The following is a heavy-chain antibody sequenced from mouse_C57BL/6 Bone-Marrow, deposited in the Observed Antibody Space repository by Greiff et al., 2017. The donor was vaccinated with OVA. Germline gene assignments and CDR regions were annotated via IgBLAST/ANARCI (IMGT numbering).Heavy chain of an antibody. CDR2: IDPSDSYT. Sequence: QVQLQQPGAELVKPGASVKLSCKASGYTFTSYWMQWVKQRPGQGLEWIGEIDPSDSYTHYNQKFKGKATLTVDTSSSTAYMQLSSLTSEDSAVYYCARTGTYWYFDVWGTGTTVTVSS. J-gene: IGHJ1*03. CDR3: ARTGTYWYFDV. D-gene: IGHD4-1*01. V-gene: IGHV1-50*01. CDR1: GYTFTSYW.